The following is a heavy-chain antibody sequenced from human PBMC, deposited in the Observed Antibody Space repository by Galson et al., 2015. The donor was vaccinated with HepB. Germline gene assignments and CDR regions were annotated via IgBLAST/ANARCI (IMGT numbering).Heavy chain of an antibody. Sequence: SLRLSCATSGFRFTKYSMSWVRQAPGKGLEWVSYISSSSSTIYYADSVKGRFTISRDNAKNSLYLQMNSLRAEDTAVYYCARSRFDFWSGYDYYMDVWGKGTTVTVSS. CDR1: GFRFTKYS. CDR3: ARSRFDFWSGYDYYMDV. J-gene: IGHJ6*03. D-gene: IGHD3-3*01. CDR2: ISSSSSTI. V-gene: IGHV3-48*01.